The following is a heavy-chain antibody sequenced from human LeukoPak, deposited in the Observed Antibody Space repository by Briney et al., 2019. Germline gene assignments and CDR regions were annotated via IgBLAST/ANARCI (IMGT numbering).Heavy chain of an antibody. CDR3: ARRQQPVQIDY. D-gene: IGHD6-13*01. Sequence: PSETLSLTCAVYGGSFSGYYWSWIRQPPGKGLEWIGEINHSGSTNYNPSLKSRVTISVDTSKNQFSLKLSSVTAADTAVYYCARRQQPVQIDYWGQGTLVTVSS. CDR1: GGSFSGYY. J-gene: IGHJ4*02. V-gene: IGHV4-34*01. CDR2: INHSGST.